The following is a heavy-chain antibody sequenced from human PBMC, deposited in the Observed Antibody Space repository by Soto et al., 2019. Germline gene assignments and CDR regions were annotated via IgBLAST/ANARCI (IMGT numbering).Heavy chain of an antibody. V-gene: IGHV2-5*02. CDR1: GFSLSTSGMG. J-gene: IGHJ4*02. Sequence: QITLKESGPSLVKPTQNLTLTCTFSGFSLSTSGMGVGWIRQPPGKALEWLALIYWDDDKRYSPALKSRLTITKDTSKIQVVLTMTNTDPVDTATYYCAHYSSTCSFDYWGQGTLVTVSS. D-gene: IGHD6-13*01. CDR3: AHYSSTCSFDY. CDR2: IYWDDDK.